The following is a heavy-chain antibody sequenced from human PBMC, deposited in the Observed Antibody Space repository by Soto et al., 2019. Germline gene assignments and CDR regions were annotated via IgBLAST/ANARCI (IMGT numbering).Heavy chain of an antibody. J-gene: IGHJ4*01. CDR3: APQWLAFEY. D-gene: IGHD6-19*01. V-gene: IGHV3-23*01. Sequence: SRVRQAPGKGLEWVSAISGSGGSTYYADSVKGRFTISRDNSKNTLYLQMNSLRAVDTAVYYCAPQWLAFEYWGHGTLVPVS. CDR2: ISGSGGST.